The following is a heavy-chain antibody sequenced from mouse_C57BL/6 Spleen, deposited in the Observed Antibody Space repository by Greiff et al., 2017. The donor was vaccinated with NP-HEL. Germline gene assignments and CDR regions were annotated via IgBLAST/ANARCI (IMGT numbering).Heavy chain of an antibody. Sequence: DVHLVESGGGLVKPGGSLKLSCAASGFTFSSYAMSWVRQTPEKRLEWVATISDGGSYTYYPDNVQGRFTISRDNAKNNLYLQMSHLKSEDTAMYYCARDRGVVYYGSKDYYAMDYWGQGTSVTVSS. V-gene: IGHV5-4*01. CDR3: ARDRGVVYYGSKDYYAMDY. J-gene: IGHJ4*01. CDR2: ISDGGSYT. CDR1: GFTFSSYA. D-gene: IGHD1-1*01.